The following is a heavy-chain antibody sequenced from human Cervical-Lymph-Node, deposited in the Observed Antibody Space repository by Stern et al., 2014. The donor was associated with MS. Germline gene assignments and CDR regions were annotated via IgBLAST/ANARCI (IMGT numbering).Heavy chain of an antibody. CDR1: GGSITNRDY. CDR3: ARGVTAVTNYVPNWCFDL. CDR2: VYYSGIT. V-gene: IGHV4-39*02. Sequence: VQLVESGPGLVKPSETLSLTCTVSGGSITNRDYWGWIRQSPGKGLEWIGSVYYSGITYYRPSLKSRATISIDTSKHHFSLKLNSGTATDTAVYFCARGVTAVTNYVPNWCFDLWGRGTLVTVSS. J-gene: IGHJ2*01. D-gene: IGHD4-11*01.